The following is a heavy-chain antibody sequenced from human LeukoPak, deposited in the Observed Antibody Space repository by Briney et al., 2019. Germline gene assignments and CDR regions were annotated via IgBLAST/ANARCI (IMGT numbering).Heavy chain of an antibody. CDR3: AAIRNGYNWNSFDY. V-gene: IGHV1-69*01. CDR2: IIPIFGTA. J-gene: IGHJ4*02. Sequence: GGSLRLSCAASGFTFSSYAISWVRQAPGQGLEWMGGIIPIFGTANYAQKFQGRVTITADESTSTAYMELSSLRSEDTAVYYCAAIRNGYNWNSFDYWGQGTLVTVSS. CDR1: GFTFSSYA. D-gene: IGHD1-7*01.